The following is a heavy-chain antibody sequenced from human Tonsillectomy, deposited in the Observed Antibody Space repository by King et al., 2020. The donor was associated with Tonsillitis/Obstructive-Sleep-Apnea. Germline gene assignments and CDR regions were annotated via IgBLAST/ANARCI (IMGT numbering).Heavy chain of an antibody. V-gene: IGHV3-23*04. D-gene: IGHD2-2*01. J-gene: IGHJ3*02. CDR3: AKDLGYCSSTSCYFGAFDI. Sequence: VQLVESGGGLVQPGGSLRLSCAASGFTFSSYAMSWVRQAPGKGLEWVSAISGSGGSTYYADSVKGRFTISRDNSKNTLYLQMNSLRAEDTAVYYCAKDLGYCSSTSCYFGAFDIWGQGTMVTVSS. CDR2: ISGSGGST. CDR1: GFTFSSYA.